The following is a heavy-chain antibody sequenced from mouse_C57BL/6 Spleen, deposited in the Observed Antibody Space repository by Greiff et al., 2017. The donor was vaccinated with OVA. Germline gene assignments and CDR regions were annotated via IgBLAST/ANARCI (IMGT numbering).Heavy chain of an antibody. CDR2: INPSNGGT. Sequence: LQQPGTELVKPGASVKLSCKASGYTFTSYWMHWVKQRPGQGLEWIGNINPSNGGTNYNEKFKSKATLTVDKSSSTADMQLSSLTSEDSAVYYCARNAYYSNYDYAMDYWGQGTSVTVSS. CDR3: ARNAYYSNYDYAMDY. D-gene: IGHD2-5*01. J-gene: IGHJ4*01. CDR1: GYTFTSYW. V-gene: IGHV1-53*01.